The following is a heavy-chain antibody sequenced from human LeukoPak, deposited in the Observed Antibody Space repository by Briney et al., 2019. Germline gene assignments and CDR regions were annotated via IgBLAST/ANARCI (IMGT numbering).Heavy chain of an antibody. CDR3: ARHFIAVAGTFDY. D-gene: IGHD6-19*01. Sequence: SETLSFTCTVSGGSTSSYYWSWIRQPPGKGLEWIGYIYHSGSTYYNPSLKSRVTISVDRSKNQFSLKLSSVTAADTAVYYCARHFIAVAGTFDYWGQGTLVTVSS. CDR1: GGSTSSYY. CDR2: IYHSGST. J-gene: IGHJ4*02. V-gene: IGHV4-59*08.